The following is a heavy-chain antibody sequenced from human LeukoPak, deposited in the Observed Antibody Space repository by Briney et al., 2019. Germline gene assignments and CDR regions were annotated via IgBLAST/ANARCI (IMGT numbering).Heavy chain of an antibody. J-gene: IGHJ5*02. CDR3: ARTAAAGTSQFYMRPFDP. V-gene: IGHV1-2*02. Sequence: ASVKVSCKASGYTFTGYYMHWVRQAPGQGLEWMGWINPHTGGTNYAQKFQGRVTMTRDASISTAYMELSRLRSDDTAVYYCARTAAAGTSQFYMRPFDPWGQGTLVTVSS. D-gene: IGHD6-13*01. CDR2: INPHTGGT. CDR1: GYTFTGYY.